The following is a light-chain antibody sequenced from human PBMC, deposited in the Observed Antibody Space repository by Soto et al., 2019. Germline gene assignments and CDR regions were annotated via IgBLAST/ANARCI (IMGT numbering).Light chain of an antibody. V-gene: IGLV2-14*01. CDR2: EVS. Sequence: QSALTQPASVSGSPGQSITISCTGTSSDVGGYNYVSWYQQHPGKAPKLMIYEVSNRPSGVSNRFSGSKSGNTASLTISGLQAEDEADYYCSSYTISSTLVVFGGGTKLTAL. CDR1: SSDVGGYNY. CDR3: SSYTISSTLVV. J-gene: IGLJ2*01.